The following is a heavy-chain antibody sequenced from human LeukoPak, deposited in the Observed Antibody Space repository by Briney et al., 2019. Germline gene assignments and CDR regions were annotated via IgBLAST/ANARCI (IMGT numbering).Heavy chain of an antibody. Sequence: GASVKVSCKASGGTFSSYAISWVRQAPGQGLEWMGGIIPIFGTANYAQKFQGRVMITADESTSTAYMELSSLRSEDTAVYYCARGELWFGELPKSLDYWGQGTLVTVSS. CDR2: IIPIFGTA. CDR3: ARGELWFGELPKSLDY. J-gene: IGHJ4*02. D-gene: IGHD3-10*01. CDR1: GGTFSSYA. V-gene: IGHV1-69*13.